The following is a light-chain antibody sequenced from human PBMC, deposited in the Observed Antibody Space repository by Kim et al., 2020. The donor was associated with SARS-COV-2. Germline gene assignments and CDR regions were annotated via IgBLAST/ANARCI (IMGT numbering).Light chain of an antibody. CDR1: SSNIGNNY. CDR3: GTWDSSLSANWV. CDR2: DNN. V-gene: IGLV1-51*01. Sequence: QAVVTQPPSVSAAPGQKVTISCSGSSSNIGNNYVSWYQQLPGTAPKLLIYDNNKRPSGIPDRFSGSKSGTSATLGITGLQTGDEADYYCGTWDSSLSANWVFGGGTQLTVL. J-gene: IGLJ3*02.